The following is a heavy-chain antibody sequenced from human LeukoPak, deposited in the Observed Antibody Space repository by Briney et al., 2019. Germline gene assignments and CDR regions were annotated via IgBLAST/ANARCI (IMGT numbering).Heavy chain of an antibody. V-gene: IGHV3-7*01. Sequence: PGGSLRLSCAASGFTFSSYWMSWVRQAPGKGLEWVANIEQDGSEKYYVDSVKGRFTISRDNAKNSLYLQMNSLRAEDTAVYYCARDHNDYSIPNWFDPWGQGTLVTVSS. D-gene: IGHD4-11*01. CDR3: ARDHNDYSIPNWFDP. J-gene: IGHJ5*02. CDR2: IEQDGSEK. CDR1: GFTFSSYW.